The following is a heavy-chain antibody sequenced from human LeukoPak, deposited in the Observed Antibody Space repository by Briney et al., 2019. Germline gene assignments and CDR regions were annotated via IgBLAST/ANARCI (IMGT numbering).Heavy chain of an antibody. CDR2: ISGSGGST. CDR1: GFTFSSYA. CDR3: AKASGYSSGWPDY. J-gene: IGHJ4*02. Sequence: PGWSLRLSCAASGFTFSSYAMSWVRQAPGKGLEWVSAISGSGGSTYYADSVKGRFTISRDNSKNTLYLQMNSLRAEDTAVYYCAKASGYSSGWPDYWGQGTLVTVSS. D-gene: IGHD6-19*01. V-gene: IGHV3-23*01.